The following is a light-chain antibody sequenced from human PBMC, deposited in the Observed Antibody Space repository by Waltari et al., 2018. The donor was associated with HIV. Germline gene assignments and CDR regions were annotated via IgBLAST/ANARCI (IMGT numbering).Light chain of an antibody. V-gene: IGLV3-10*01. CDR3: YSTDDSGNPLAV. Sequence: SYELTQPPSVSVSPGQTARITCSGDALPRKYAFWYQKKSGQAPVLVSYEDNRRPSGVPERFSGSSSGTMATLTISGAQVEDEGDYYCYSTDDSGNPLAVFGGGTQLTVL. CDR1: ALPRKY. J-gene: IGLJ7*01. CDR2: EDN.